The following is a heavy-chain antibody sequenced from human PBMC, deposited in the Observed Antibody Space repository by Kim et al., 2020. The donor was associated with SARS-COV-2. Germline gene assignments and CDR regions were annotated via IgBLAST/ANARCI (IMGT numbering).Heavy chain of an antibody. V-gene: IGHV1-2*06. D-gene: IGHD1-26*01. Sequence: ASVKVSCKASGYTFTGYYMHWVRQAPGQGLEWMGRINPNSGGTNYAQKFQGRVTMTRDTSISTAYMELSRLRSDDTAVYYCARGLKVGATTGGYWGQGTLVTVSS. CDR3: ARGLKVGATTGGY. CDR2: INPNSGGT. J-gene: IGHJ4*02. CDR1: GYTFTGYY.